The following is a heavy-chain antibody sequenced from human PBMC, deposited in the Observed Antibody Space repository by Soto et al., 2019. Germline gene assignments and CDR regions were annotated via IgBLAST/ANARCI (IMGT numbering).Heavy chain of an antibody. CDR2: IRKDGTQE. Sequence: DVQLMESGGGLVQPGGSLRLSCTASGFTFENYWMTWISRAPGKGLEWVANIRKDGTQEHYVDSVEGRFSVSRDNARASLYLQMNSLRIEDTAVYYCARDANNRDSSVYYDVFDIWGQGTMVTVSP. V-gene: IGHV3-7*05. CDR3: ARDANNRDSSVYYDVFDI. D-gene: IGHD3-22*01. J-gene: IGHJ3*02. CDR1: GFTFENYW.